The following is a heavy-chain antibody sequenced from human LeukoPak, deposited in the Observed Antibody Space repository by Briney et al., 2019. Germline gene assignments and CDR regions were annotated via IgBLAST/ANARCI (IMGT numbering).Heavy chain of an antibody. Sequence: PGGSLRLSCAASGFTFSSYGMHWVRQAPGKGLEWVAVISYDGSNKYYADSVKGRFTISRDNSKNTLYLQMNSLRAEDTAVYYCAKGSGWPTTFDYWGQGTLVTVSS. CDR3: AKGSGWPTTFDY. CDR1: GFTFSSYG. D-gene: IGHD6-19*01. J-gene: IGHJ4*02. V-gene: IGHV3-30*18. CDR2: ISYDGSNK.